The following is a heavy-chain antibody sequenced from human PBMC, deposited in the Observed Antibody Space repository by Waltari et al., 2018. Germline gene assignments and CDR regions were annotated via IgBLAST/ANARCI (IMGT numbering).Heavy chain of an antibody. Sequence: QLQLQQSGPGLVKPSESLSPTCAVSGDSMSDNYWWSWVRQSPGKGLEWIGQIHRSGRTYYNPSLESRVTVSMDTSNNKFSLKMSSAIAADTAVYYCARDRGRGLYFDSWGQGTLVTVSP. V-gene: IGHV4-4*02. D-gene: IGHD2-15*01. CDR1: GDSMSDNYW. CDR3: ARDRGRGLYFDS. J-gene: IGHJ4*02. CDR2: IHRSGRT.